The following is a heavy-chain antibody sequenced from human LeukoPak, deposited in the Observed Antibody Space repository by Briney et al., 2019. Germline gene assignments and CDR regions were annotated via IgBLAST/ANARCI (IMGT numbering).Heavy chain of an antibody. D-gene: IGHD6-13*01. CDR3: ARNSIAAAGTNFDY. CDR1: GFTFSDYF. J-gene: IGHJ4*02. CDR2: ISSSGSTI. Sequence: GGSLRLSCAASGFTFSDYFMSWIRQAPGKGLEWVSYISSSGSTIYYADSVKGRFTISRDNAKNSLYLQMNSLRAEDTAVYYCARNSIAAAGTNFDYWGQGTLVTVSS. V-gene: IGHV3-11*01.